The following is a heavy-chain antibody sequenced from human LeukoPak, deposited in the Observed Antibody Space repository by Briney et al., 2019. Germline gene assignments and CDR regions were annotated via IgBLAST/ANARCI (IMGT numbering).Heavy chain of an antibody. J-gene: IGHJ3*02. D-gene: IGHD6-19*01. CDR3: ARVEEWLPHDAFDI. Sequence: GASVKVSCKASGYTFTSYGISWVRQAPGQGLEWMGWISAYNGNTNYAQKLQGRVTMTTDTSTSTAYMELRSLRSDDTAVYYCARVEEWLPHDAFDIWGQGTMVTVSS. CDR2: ISAYNGNT. CDR1: GYTFTSYG. V-gene: IGHV1-18*01.